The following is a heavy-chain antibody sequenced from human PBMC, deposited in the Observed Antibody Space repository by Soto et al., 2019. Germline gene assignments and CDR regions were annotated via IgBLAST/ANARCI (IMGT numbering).Heavy chain of an antibody. Sequence: EVQLVGSGGGLVQPGGSLRLSCVASGFTFRGYWMTWVRQAPGKGLEWVANIKEDGSEKYYVDSVRGRFAISRDNTKESLYLQMSSLRVEDTAVYYCGMDGRYCTVPNCRGDAFDIWGKGTMVTVSS. CDR3: GMDGRYCTVPNCRGDAFDI. D-gene: IGHD2-8*02. J-gene: IGHJ3*02. CDR1: GFTFRGYW. V-gene: IGHV3-7*04. CDR2: IKEDGSEK.